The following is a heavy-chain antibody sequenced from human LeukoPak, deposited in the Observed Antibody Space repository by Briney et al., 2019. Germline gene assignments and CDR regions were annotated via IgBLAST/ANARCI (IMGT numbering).Heavy chain of an antibody. CDR1: GGSISTYH. J-gene: IGHJ4*02. V-gene: IGHV4-59*08. Sequence: PSETLSLTCTVSGGSISTYHWSWIRQPPGKGLEWIGHVYHTGITDYSPSLKSRVTISIDTSKNQFSLKLSSVTAADTAVYYCATLTTVVTPSYFDCWGQGTLVTVSS. D-gene: IGHD4-23*01. CDR2: VYHTGIT. CDR3: ATLTTVVTPSYFDC.